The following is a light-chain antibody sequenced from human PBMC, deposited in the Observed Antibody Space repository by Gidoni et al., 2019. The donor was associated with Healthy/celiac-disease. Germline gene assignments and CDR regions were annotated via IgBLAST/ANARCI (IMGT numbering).Light chain of an antibody. V-gene: IGKV3-15*01. CDR1: QSVSSN. J-gene: IGKJ1*01. Sequence: IAMPQSPATLSVYPGARATVSCRASQSVSSNLAWYQQKPGQAPRPLIYGASTRANGIPARFSGSGSGTEFTLTIRSLQYEDFAVYYCQQYNNWLTFGQGTKVEIK. CDR3: QQYNNWLT. CDR2: GAS.